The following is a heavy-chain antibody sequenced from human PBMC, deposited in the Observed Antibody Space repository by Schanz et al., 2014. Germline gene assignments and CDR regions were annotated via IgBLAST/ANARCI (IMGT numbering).Heavy chain of an antibody. J-gene: IGHJ4*02. Sequence: QVKLVQSEAEVKKPGSSVKVSCKASGGTFSSYTISWVRQAPGQGLEWMGRIIPILGIANYAQKFQGRVTITADTSTNTAYMELSSLRPEDTAVYYCARGRGFYDYWGQGTLVTVSS. CDR1: GGTFSSYT. CDR3: ARGRGFYDY. CDR2: IIPILGIA. V-gene: IGHV1-69*02. D-gene: IGHD3-10*01.